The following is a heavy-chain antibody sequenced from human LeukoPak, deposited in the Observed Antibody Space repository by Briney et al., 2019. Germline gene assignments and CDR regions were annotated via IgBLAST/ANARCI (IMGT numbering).Heavy chain of an antibody. D-gene: IGHD6-19*01. CDR1: GFTLDDYA. J-gene: IGHJ4*02. Sequence: QPGGSLTLFCAPSGFTLDDYAMHWARQAPGKGREWVSLISGDGGSTYYADSVKGRFTISRDNSKNSLYLQMNSLRAEDTAVYYWAKGKEQWLEWGQGTLVTVSS. V-gene: IGHV3-43*02. CDR2: ISGDGGST. CDR3: AKGKEQWLE.